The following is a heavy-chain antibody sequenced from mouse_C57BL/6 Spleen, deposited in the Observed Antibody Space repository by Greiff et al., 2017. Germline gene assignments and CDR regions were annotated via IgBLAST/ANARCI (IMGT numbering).Heavy chain of an antibody. V-gene: IGHV1-64*01. CDR3: ARNHYSNYLGFAY. CDR1: GYTFTSYW. D-gene: IGHD2-5*01. Sequence: QVQLQQSGAELVKPGASVKLSCKASGYTFTSYWMHWVKQRPGQGLEWIGMIHPNSGSTNYNEKFKSKATLTVDKSSSTAYMQLSSLTSEDSAVYYCARNHYSNYLGFAYWGQGTLVTVSA. CDR2: IHPNSGST. J-gene: IGHJ3*01.